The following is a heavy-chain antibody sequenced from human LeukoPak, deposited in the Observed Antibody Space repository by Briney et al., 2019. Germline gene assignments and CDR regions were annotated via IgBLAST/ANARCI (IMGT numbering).Heavy chain of an antibody. CDR3: ARDTHYYDPSGYYSRGEYYHHGMDA. J-gene: IGHJ6*02. D-gene: IGHD3-22*01. CDR2: VSYDGSNK. Sequence: PGRSLRLSCAASKFTFSNYGMHWVRQAPGKGLEWVAVVSYDGSNKYYADSVQGRFTISRDNSRNTLHLQMNSLRAEDTAVYYCARDTHYYDPSGYYSRGEYYHHGMDAWGQGTTVTASS. CDR1: KFTFSNYG. V-gene: IGHV3-30*19.